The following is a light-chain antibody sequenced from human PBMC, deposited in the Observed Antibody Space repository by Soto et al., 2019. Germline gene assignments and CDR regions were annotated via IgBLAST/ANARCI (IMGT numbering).Light chain of an antibody. V-gene: IGKV1-17*01. J-gene: IGKJ4*01. CDR3: LQHNSYPPT. Sequence: DIQMTQSPSSLSSSVGDRVTITCRASQGIRNDLAWYQQKPGKAPKRLIYAASTLKTGVPSRFSGSGSGTDFTLTINSLQPEDFATYYCLQHNSYPPTFGGGTKVEIK. CDR2: AAS. CDR1: QGIRND.